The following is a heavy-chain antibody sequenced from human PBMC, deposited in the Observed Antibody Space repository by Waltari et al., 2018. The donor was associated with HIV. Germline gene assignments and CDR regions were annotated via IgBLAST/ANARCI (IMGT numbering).Heavy chain of an antibody. J-gene: IGHJ3*02. Sequence: EVQLVECGGGLVPPGGSLRLSCAASGFTFSSYWMHWVRQAPGKGLVWVSRIHSDGSSTSYADSVKGRFTISRDNAKNTLYLQMNSLRAETAVYYCARGNGHAFDIWGQGTMVTVSS. CDR3: ARGNGHAFDI. CDR1: GFTFSSYW. V-gene: IGHV3-74*01. CDR2: IHSDGSST. D-gene: IGHD2-8*01.